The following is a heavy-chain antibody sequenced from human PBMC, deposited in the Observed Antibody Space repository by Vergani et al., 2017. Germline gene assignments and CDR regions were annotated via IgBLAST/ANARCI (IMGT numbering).Heavy chain of an antibody. CDR3: AKDLGGCNSISCSYYMDV. D-gene: IGHD2/OR15-2a*01. Sequence: VQLVESGGGLVQPGGSLRLSCTASGFTFSNYWMQWVRQAPGKGLMWVSRINSEGDSTSYADSVKGRFTISRDNAKNTLYLQMDSLRAEDTAVYYCAKDLGGCNSISCSYYMDVWGKGTTVTV. CDR2: INSEGDST. V-gene: IGHV3-74*01. CDR1: GFTFSNYW. J-gene: IGHJ6*03.